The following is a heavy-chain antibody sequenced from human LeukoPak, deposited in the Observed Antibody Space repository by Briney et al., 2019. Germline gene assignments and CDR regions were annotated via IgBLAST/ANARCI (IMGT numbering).Heavy chain of an antibody. CDR2: ISYAGSNI. CDR3: ARDLRGYGYGHEDY. Sequence: PGGSLRLSCAASGFTFSSYDMHWVRQAPGKGLEWLAVISYAGSNIFYADSVKGRFTISRDNSKSTLYLQMNSLRAEDTALYYCARDLRGYGYGHEDYWGQGTLVTVSS. J-gene: IGHJ4*02. V-gene: IGHV3-30*04. CDR1: GFTFSSYD. D-gene: IGHD5-18*01.